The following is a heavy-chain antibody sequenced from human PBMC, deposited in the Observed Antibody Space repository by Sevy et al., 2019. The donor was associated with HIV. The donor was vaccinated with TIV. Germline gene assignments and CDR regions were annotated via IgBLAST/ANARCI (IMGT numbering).Heavy chain of an antibody. D-gene: IGHD2-8*01. V-gene: IGHV3-23*01. CDR3: AREGCTKPHDY. CDR1: GFTFSKYS. CDR2: LSLGCGEI. Sequence: GGSLRLSCAASGFTFSKYSMSWVRQPPGKGLGWVSTLSLGCGEINYADSVKGRFTISGDNSKSSVYLQMNNLTPEDTAVYYCAREGCTKPHDYWGQGTLVTVSS. J-gene: IGHJ4*02.